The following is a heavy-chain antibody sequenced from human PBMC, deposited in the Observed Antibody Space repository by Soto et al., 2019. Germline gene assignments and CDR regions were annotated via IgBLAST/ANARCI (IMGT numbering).Heavy chain of an antibody. D-gene: IGHD3-10*01. Sequence: TLSLTCAISGDSVSSNSSAWNSIRQSPLKGLEWQGRTYYRSKWYNDYAVSVNSRITNNLDTSTNQFSLQLNSVTPEDTAVYYWAREPSCVFYFGRISSHPSDVFYIWGQGTWVTASS. J-gene: IGHJ3*02. CDR2: TYYRSKWYN. CDR1: GDSVSSNSSA. V-gene: IGHV6-1*01. CDR3: AREPSCVFYFGRISSHPSDVFYI.